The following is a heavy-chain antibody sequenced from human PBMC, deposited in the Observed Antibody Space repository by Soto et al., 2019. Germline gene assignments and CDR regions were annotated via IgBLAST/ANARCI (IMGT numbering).Heavy chain of an antibody. CDR2: MNPNSGNT. V-gene: IGHV1-8*01. J-gene: IGHJ4*02. CDR1: GYTFTSYD. D-gene: IGHD3-16*02. Sequence: GASVKVSCKASGYTFTSYDINWVRQATGQGLEWMGWMNPNSGNTGYAQKFQGRVTMTRNTSISTAYMELSSLRSEDTAVYYCARDFDYDYVWGSYRPRNKFDYWGQGTLVTVSS. CDR3: ARDFDYDYVWGSYRPRNKFDY.